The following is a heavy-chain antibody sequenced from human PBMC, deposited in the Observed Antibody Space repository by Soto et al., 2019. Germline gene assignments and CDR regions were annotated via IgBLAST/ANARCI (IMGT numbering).Heavy chain of an antibody. V-gene: IGHV4-30-4*01. CDR1: AGYISSGFYF. J-gene: IGHJ4*02. CDR3: ASRQQQVALVDY. Sequence: SETLSLTCTVSAGYISSGFYFWSWMRRPPGKGLEWLGHIYSSGTAYYNPSLKSRLTISVDASKNQFSLKLTSVTAADTAIYYCASRQQQVALVDYWGQGTLVTVSS. CDR2: IYSSGTA. D-gene: IGHD5-12*01.